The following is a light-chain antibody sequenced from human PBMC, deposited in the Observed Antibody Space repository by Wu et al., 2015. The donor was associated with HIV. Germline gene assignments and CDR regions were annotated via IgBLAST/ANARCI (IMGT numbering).Light chain of an antibody. CDR3: QQSYSAPYT. V-gene: IGKV1-5*03. Sequence: DIQMTQSPSTLSASVGDRVTITCRASQSIGSWLAWYQQKPGKAPKLLIYKASSLESGVPSRFSGSGFGTEFTLTISSLQPDDFATYYCQQSYSAPYTFGQGTKLEIK. J-gene: IGKJ2*01. CDR2: KAS. CDR1: QSIGSW.